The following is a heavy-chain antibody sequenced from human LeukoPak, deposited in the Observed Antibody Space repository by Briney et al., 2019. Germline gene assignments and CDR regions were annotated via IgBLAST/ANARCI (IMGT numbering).Heavy chain of an antibody. CDR3: ARDMLTGSYYTGFAAVDL. J-gene: IGHJ3*01. CDR2: IYFTGRT. Sequence: SETLSLTCTVSGGSIATTSYYWGWIRQPPGKALEWVGSIYFTGRTAYDPSLKSRLTISVDTSKNLFSLKLTSVTTADTAVYYCARDMLTGSYYTGFAAVDLWGQGTMVTVSS. CDR1: GGSIATTSYY. V-gene: IGHV4-39*07. D-gene: IGHD1-26*01.